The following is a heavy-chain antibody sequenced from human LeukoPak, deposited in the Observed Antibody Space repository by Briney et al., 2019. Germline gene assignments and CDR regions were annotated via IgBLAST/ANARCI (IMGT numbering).Heavy chain of an antibody. CDR1: GGPNSSGGYY. CDR2: IYYSGST. D-gene: IGHD3-3*01. Sequence: SQTLSLTCTVSGGPNSSGGYYWSWIRQHPGKGLEWIGYIYYSGSTYYNPSLKSRVTISVDTSKNQFSLKLSSVTAADTAVYYCARANRAHRAYYDFWSGYSEGHLYYMDVWGKGTTVTVSS. V-gene: IGHV4-31*03. CDR3: ARANRAHRAYYDFWSGYSEGHLYYMDV. J-gene: IGHJ6*03.